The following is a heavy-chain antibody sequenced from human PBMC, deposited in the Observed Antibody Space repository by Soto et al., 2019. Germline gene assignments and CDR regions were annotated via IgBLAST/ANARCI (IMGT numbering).Heavy chain of an antibody. D-gene: IGHD1-1*01. J-gene: IGHJ4*02. V-gene: IGHV2-5*02. CDR1: GFSLTSRPMG. CDR2: IYWDDDK. CDR3: AHRLSGYNWNGGYFDY. Sequence: QITLKESAPTRVKPTQTLPLTCTFSGFSLTSRPMGVGWIRQPPGKALEWLAFIYWDDDKRYSPSLRSRLIIAKATSGNQVVLTMTNMDPVDTATYYCAHRLSGYNWNGGYFDYWGQGALVTVSS.